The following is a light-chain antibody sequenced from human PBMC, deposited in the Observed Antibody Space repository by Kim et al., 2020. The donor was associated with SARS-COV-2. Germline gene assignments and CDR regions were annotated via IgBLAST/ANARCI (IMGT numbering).Light chain of an antibody. CDR2: GAS. CDR3: QHYGSSLYT. V-gene: IGKV3-20*01. J-gene: IGKJ2*01. CDR1: QSVSRSY. Sequence: EIVLTQSPGTLSLSPGDRATLSCRASQSVSRSYLAWYQQRPGQAPRLLIYGASSRATGIPDRFSGSGSVTDFTLTINRLEPEDFAVYYCQHYGSSLYTFGQGTKLEI.